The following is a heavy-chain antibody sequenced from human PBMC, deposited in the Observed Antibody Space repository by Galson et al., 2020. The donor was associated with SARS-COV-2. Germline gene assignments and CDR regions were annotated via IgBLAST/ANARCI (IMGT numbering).Heavy chain of an antibody. V-gene: IGHV4-34*01. CDR1: VGSFHDHY. CDR2: INHRGST. J-gene: IGHJ4*02. Sequence: KSSETLSLTCAVYVGSFHDHYWPWIRQSPGKGLEWIGEINHRGSTYYNPSRESRVTISTDTSKNQFSLQLSSVTAADTAVSYCARGGFCGDSSCYTRRTFDCWGQGTLVTVSS. D-gene: IGHD2-2*02. CDR3: ARGGFCGDSSCYTRRTFDC.